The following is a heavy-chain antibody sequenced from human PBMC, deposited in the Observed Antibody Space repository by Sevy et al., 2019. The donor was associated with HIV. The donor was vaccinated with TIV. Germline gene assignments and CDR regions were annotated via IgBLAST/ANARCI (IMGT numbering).Heavy chain of an antibody. V-gene: IGHV3-33*01. J-gene: IGHJ4*02. CDR2: IWYDGINR. CDR3: ARDNLLPIMVSMVRGALSYYFDY. Sequence: GGSLRLSCAASGFTFSSYGMHWVRQAPGKGLEWVAVIWYDGINRYYADSVKGGFTTSMDNSKNTLYLQMNSLRAEDTAVYYCARDNLLPIMVSMVRGALSYYFDYWGQGTLVTVSS. CDR1: GFTFSSYG. D-gene: IGHD3-10*01.